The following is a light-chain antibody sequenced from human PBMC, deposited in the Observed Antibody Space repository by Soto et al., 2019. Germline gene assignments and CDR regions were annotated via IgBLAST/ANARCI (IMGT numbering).Light chain of an antibody. Sequence: EIVVTQSPATLSVSPGERVTLSCRASQSVSSSLAWYQQRPGQAPRLLIYDTSTRAPGIAARFSGSGSGTEFTLTISSQQSDDDAVYYCQQYVHWPPGTFGQGTKVEIK. CDR1: QSVSSS. V-gene: IGKV3-15*01. CDR2: DTS. J-gene: IGKJ1*01. CDR3: QQYVHWPPGT.